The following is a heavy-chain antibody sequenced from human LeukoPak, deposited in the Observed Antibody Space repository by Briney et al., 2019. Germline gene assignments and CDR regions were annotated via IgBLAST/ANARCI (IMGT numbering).Heavy chain of an antibody. CDR3: ASYSSGCDY. CDR2: INHSGST. J-gene: IGHJ4*02. V-gene: IGHV4-34*01. D-gene: IGHD6-19*01. CDR1: GGSFSGYY. Sequence: PSETLSLTCAAYGGSFSGYYWSWIRQPPGKGLEWIGEINHSGSTNYNPSLKSRVTISVDTSKNQFSLKLSSVTAADTAVYYCASYSSGCDYWGQGTLVTVSS.